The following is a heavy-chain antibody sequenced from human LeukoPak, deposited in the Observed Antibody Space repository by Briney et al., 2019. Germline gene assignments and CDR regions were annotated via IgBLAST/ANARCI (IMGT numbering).Heavy chain of an antibody. CDR1: GGTFSSYA. CDR3: ARWWIQLWLLNLDYYYMDV. CDR2: IIPIFGTA. J-gene: IGHJ6*03. V-gene: IGHV1-69*06. D-gene: IGHD5-18*01. Sequence: SVKVSCKASGGTFSSYAISWVRQAPGQGLEWMGGIIPIFGTANYAQKFQGRVTITADKSTSTAYMELSSLRSEDTAVYYCARWWIQLWLLNLDYYYMDVWGKGTTVTVSS.